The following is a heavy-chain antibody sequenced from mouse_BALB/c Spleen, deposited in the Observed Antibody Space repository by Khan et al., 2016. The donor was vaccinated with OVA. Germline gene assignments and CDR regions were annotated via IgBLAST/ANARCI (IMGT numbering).Heavy chain of an antibody. J-gene: IGHJ2*01. CDR1: GYTFTTYW. Sequence: QVQLQQSGAELARPGASVKLSCKASGYTFTTYWMQWVKQRPEQGLEWIGTICPGDGDTRYTQNFKDKATLTADKSSSTAHMHLSSFASEDSAVYYCASYRYDYFDYWGQGTTLTVSS. CDR3: ASYRYDYFDY. D-gene: IGHD2-14*01. CDR2: ICPGDGDT. V-gene: IGHV1-87*01.